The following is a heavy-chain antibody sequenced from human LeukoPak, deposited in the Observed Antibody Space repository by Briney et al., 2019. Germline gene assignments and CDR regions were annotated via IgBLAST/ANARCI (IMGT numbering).Heavy chain of an antibody. CDR1: GFTFRSYA. J-gene: IGHJ5*02. Sequence: PGGSLRLSCAASGFTFRSYAMSWVRQAPGKGLEWVSAFSGRGGSTDYAHSVKGRFTISRDNSKNTLYLQMNSLRAEDTAVYYCAKAEYYYDSSGYGGFWFDPWGQGTLVTVSS. V-gene: IGHV3-23*01. D-gene: IGHD3-22*01. CDR2: FSGRGGST. CDR3: AKAEYYYDSSGYGGFWFDP.